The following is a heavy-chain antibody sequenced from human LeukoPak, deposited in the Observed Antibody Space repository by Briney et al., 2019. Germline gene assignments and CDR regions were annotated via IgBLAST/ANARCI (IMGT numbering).Heavy chain of an antibody. CDR2: ISYDGSNK. D-gene: IGHD3-3*01. V-gene: IGHV3-30-3*01. CDR1: GFTFSSYA. J-gene: IGHJ4*02. CDR3: ARPGAEYYDFWSGYNIDY. Sequence: GGSLRLSCAASGFTFSSYAMHWVRQAPGKGLEWVAVISYDGSNKYYADSVKGRFTISRDNSKNTLYLQMNSLRAEDTAVYYCARPGAEYYDFWSGYNIDYWGQGTLVTVSS.